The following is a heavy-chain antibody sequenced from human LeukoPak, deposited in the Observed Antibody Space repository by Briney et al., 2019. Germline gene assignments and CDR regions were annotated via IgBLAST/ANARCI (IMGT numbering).Heavy chain of an antibody. D-gene: IGHD3-10*01. CDR3: ARDTAYYYGPGSYPSFDY. V-gene: IGHV3-30*04. J-gene: IGHJ4*02. CDR1: GFTFSGHA. CDR2: ISYDGSNK. Sequence: PGGSLRLSCVASGFTFSGHAMHWVRQAPGKGLEWVAVISYDGSNKYYADSVKGRFTISRDNSKNTLYLQMNSLRAEDTAVYYCARDTAYYYGPGSYPSFDYWGQGTLVTVSS.